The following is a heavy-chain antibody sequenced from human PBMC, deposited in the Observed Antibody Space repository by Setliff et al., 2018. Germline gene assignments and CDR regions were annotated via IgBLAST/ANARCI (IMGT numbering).Heavy chain of an antibody. CDR1: GGSISTDHYY. CDR3: ARTGTTYYYSCMDV. CDR2: IDYTGNT. J-gene: IGHJ6*03. Sequence: SETLSLTCTASGGSISTDHYYWGWIRQPPGKGLEWIGSIDYTGNTWHNPSLKSRVTISVDTSKNQFSLNLSSVTAADTAVYYCARTGTTYYYSCMDVWGKGTTVTVSS. D-gene: IGHD3-22*01. V-gene: IGHV4-39*01.